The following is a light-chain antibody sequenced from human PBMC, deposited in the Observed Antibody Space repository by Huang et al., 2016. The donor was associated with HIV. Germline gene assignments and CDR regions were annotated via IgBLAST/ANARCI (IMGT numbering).Light chain of an antibody. J-gene: IGKJ2*01. Sequence: EVVLTQSPGTLSLSPGEGATLSCRASQAVSSDYFAWYQQKPGQAPRLLIYGASSRAAGIPDRFSGSGSGTDVTLTISRVEPEDFAVYYCQQYGNSASYTFGQGTKLEIK. CDR3: QQYGNSASYT. CDR1: QAVSSDY. CDR2: GAS. V-gene: IGKV3-20*01.